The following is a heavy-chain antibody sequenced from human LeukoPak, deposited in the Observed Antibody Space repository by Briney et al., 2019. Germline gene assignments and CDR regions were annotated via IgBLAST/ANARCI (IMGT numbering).Heavy chain of an antibody. D-gene: IGHD4-11*01. J-gene: IGHJ5*02. CDR2: ISSSSSYI. CDR1: GFTFSSYS. V-gene: IGHV3-21*04. Sequence: GGSLRLSCAASGFTFSSYSMNWVRQAPGKGLEWVSSISSSSSYIYYADSVKGRFTISRDNAKNSLYLQMNSLRAEDTAVYYCAKNPDYTKLNWFDPWGQGTLVTVSS. CDR3: AKNPDYTKLNWFDP.